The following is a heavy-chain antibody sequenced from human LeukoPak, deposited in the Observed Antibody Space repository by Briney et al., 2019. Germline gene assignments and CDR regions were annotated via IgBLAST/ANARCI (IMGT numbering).Heavy chain of an antibody. CDR3: ARVPAALFS. D-gene: IGHD2-2*01. CDR2: ISGSGGST. Sequence: GGSLRLSCAASGFTFSSYAMSRVRQAPGKGLEWVSAISGSGGSTYYADSVKGRFAISRDNSKNTLYLQMNSLRAEDTAVYYCARVPAALFSWGQGTLVTVSS. V-gene: IGHV3-23*01. J-gene: IGHJ5*02. CDR1: GFTFSSYA.